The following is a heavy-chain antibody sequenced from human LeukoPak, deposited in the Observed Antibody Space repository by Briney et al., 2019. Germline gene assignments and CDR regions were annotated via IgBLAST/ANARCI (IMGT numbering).Heavy chain of an antibody. V-gene: IGHV3-23*01. CDR3: AKGSSDYSGGFDS. D-gene: IGHD3-22*01. CDR2: ISGSGGVT. Sequence: GGSQGLSCAASGFTISTYAVSWVRQAPGKGLEWVSSISGSGGVTFYADSVKGRFTISRDNSKNTLYLQMNSLRAEDTAIYYCAKGSSDYSGGFDSWGQGTLVTVSS. CDR1: GFTISTYA. J-gene: IGHJ4*02.